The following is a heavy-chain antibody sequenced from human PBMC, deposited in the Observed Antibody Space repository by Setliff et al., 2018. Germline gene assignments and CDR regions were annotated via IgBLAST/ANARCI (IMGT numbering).Heavy chain of an antibody. D-gene: IGHD2-21*01. CDR2: IYKGGST. J-gene: IGHJ6*02. CDR3: ATRTFAVIPHSGLGLDYFYGMDV. Sequence: PSETLSLTCAVSANTLSTSYYWGWVRQHTGQGLEWTGDIYKGGSTYYKPSLRSRFPMSLDTPKGQVSLNLNSVTAADTGVYYCATRTFAVIPHSGLGLDYFYGMDVWGRGTTVTVSS. CDR1: ANTLSTSYY. V-gene: IGHV4-38-2*01.